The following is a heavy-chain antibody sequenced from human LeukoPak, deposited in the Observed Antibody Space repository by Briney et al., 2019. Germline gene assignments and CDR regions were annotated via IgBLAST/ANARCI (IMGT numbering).Heavy chain of an antibody. V-gene: IGHV4-4*07. J-gene: IGHJ3*02. D-gene: IGHD3-10*01. CDR3: ARHSMVRGTHI. CDR2: IYTSGST. Sequence: SETLSLTCTVSGGSLSSYYWSWIRQPAGKGLEWIGRIYTSGSTNYNPSLKSRVTMSVDTSKNQFSLKLSFVTAADTAVYYCARHSMVRGTHIWGQGTMVTVSS. CDR1: GGSLSSYY.